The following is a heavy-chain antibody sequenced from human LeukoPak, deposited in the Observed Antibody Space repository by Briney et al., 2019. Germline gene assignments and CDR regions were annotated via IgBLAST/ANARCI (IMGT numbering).Heavy chain of an antibody. Sequence: GGSLRLPCVASGFTFSAYWMSWVRKAPGKGLEWVANIKEDGSENYYVDSVRGRFTISRDNAKNSLYLQMNSLRAEDTAMYYCARAYAGGIFDSWGQGTLVTVSS. CDR2: IKEDGSEN. V-gene: IGHV3-7*03. CDR1: GFTFSAYW. J-gene: IGHJ4*02. D-gene: IGHD3-16*01. CDR3: ARAYAGGIFDS.